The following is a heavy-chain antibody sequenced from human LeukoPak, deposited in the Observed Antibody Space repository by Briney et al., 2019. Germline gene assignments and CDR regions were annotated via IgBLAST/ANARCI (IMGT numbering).Heavy chain of an antibody. D-gene: IGHD6-19*01. CDR1: GYTFTSYY. CDR3: AREGFSSGWPPYDFYYYYYMDV. J-gene: IGHJ6*03. V-gene: IGHV1-46*01. Sequence: ASVKVSCKASGYTFTSYYMHWVRQAPGQGLEWMGIINPSGGSTSYAQKFQGRVTMTRDMSTSTVYMELSSLRSEDTAVYYCAREGFSSGWPPYDFYYYYYMDVWGKGTTVTISS. CDR2: INPSGGST.